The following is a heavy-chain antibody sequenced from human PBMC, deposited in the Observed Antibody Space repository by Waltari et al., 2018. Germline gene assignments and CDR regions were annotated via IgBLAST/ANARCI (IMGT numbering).Heavy chain of an antibody. V-gene: IGHV3-23*01. D-gene: IGHD2-8*02. CDR2: IDRWGAGI. Sequence: EVELSQAGGGLARTGESLRLSCVASGLRFDTYGMTWVRQGPGKGLAWIANIDRWGAGIQYADSGGGRVSISRDNSRNTLYLQMDSLRVDDTAVYYCATSLGYSTGWYDFSVDYWGQGAPVTVSP. CDR1: GLRFDTYG. CDR3: ATSLGYSTGWYDFSVDY. J-gene: IGHJ4*02.